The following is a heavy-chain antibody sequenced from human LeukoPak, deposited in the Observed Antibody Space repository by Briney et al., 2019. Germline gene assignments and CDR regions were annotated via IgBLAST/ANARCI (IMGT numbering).Heavy chain of an antibody. J-gene: IGHJ1*01. V-gene: IGHV3-30*02. CDR3: AQGNSILATINN. D-gene: IGHD5-12*01. CDR1: GFTFSTYG. CDR2: IRYDGSNE. Sequence: PGGSLRLSCAASGFTFSTYGMHWVRQAPGKGLEWAAFIRYDGSNEYYADSVRGRFTISRDNSKNTLYLQMSSLRSADTAVYYCAQGNSILATINNWGQGTLVTVSS.